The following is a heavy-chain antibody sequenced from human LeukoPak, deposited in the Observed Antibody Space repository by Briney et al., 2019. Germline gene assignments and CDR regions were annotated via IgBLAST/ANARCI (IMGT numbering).Heavy chain of an antibody. V-gene: IGHV3-64*01. CDR3: ARGLGISAFDI. CDR1: GFTFSSYA. D-gene: IGHD7-27*01. J-gene: IGHJ3*02. CDR2: ISSNGGTT. Sequence: GGSLRLSCAASGFTFSSYAMDWVRQAPGKGLEYVSAISSNGGTTYYAKSVKGRFTISRDNSKNTLYLQMGSLRVEGMALYYCARGLGISAFDIWGQGTMVTVPS.